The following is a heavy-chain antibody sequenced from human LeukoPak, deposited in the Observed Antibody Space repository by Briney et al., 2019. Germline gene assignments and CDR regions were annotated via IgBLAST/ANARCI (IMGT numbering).Heavy chain of an antibody. V-gene: IGHV1-18*01. CDR2: IIPIFGTA. J-gene: IGHJ4*02. D-gene: IGHD3-3*01. Sequence: ASVKVSCKASGYTFTSYGISWVRQAPGQGLEWMGGIIPIFGTANYAQKLQGRVTMTTDTSTSTAYMELRSLRSDDTAVYYCARDRTTIFGVVIPYFDYWGQGTLVTVSS. CDR3: ARDRTTIFGVVIPYFDY. CDR1: GYTFTSYG.